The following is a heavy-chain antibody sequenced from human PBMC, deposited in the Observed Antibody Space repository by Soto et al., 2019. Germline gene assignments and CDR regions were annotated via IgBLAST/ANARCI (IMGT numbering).Heavy chain of an antibody. CDR2: INNSGHYT. J-gene: IGHJ3*02. V-gene: IGHV3-23*01. CDR1: TLRFSDHT. Sequence: GSLRLSCTTSTLRFSDHTMSRVRQAPGKGLEWVPDINNSGHYTYYADSVKGRFTISRDNSKNTMFLQMNNLRVEDTAMYYCARRPDAFDIWGQGTMVTVSS. CDR3: ARRPDAFDI.